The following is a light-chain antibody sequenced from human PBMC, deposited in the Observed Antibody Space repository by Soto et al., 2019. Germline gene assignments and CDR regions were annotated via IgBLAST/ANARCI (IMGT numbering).Light chain of an antibody. Sequence: EIVMTQSPATLSVSPGERATLSCRVSLSLYSNLAWYQQKPGQAPRLLIYGASTRATGVPAKFSASGSGTEFTLTISILQSEDSAVYYCQQYDIWPSTFGQGTKVEIK. V-gene: IGKV3-15*01. CDR3: QQYDIWPST. J-gene: IGKJ1*01. CDR1: LSLYSN. CDR2: GAS.